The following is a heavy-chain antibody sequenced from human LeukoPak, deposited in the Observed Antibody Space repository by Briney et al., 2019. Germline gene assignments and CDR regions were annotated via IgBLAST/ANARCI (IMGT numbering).Heavy chain of an antibody. CDR2: ISWNSGSI. CDR3: ARRGYSGYVPFDY. CDR1: GFTFDDYA. D-gene: IGHD5-12*01. V-gene: IGHV3-9*01. J-gene: IGHJ4*02. Sequence: GGSLRLSCAASGFTFDDYAMHWVRHAPGKGLEWVSGISWNSGSIGYADSVKGRFTISRDNAKNSLYLQMNSLTAEDTALYYCARRGYSGYVPFDYWGQGTLVTVSS.